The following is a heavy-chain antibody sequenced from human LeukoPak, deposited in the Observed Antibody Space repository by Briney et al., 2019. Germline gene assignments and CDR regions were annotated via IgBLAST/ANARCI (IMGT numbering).Heavy chain of an antibody. Sequence: SGGSLRLSCAASGFTFSGSALHWVRQAPGKGLEWVANIKQDGSEKYYVDSVKGRFTISRDNAKNSLYLQMNSLRAEDTAVYYCARLREIPVFGVVTKSTSYFDYWGQGTLVTVSS. CDR2: IKQDGSEK. D-gene: IGHD3-3*01. J-gene: IGHJ4*02. CDR3: ARLREIPVFGVVTKSTSYFDY. V-gene: IGHV3-7*01. CDR1: GFTFSGSA.